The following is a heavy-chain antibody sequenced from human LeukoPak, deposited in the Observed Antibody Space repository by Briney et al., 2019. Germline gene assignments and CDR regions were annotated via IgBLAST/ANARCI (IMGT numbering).Heavy chain of an antibody. D-gene: IGHD6-6*01. CDR3: GGKQLVTSFDY. J-gene: IGHJ4*02. CDR2: ISWNSGSI. CDR1: GFTFDDYA. V-gene: IGHV3-9*01. Sequence: GGSLRLSRAASGFTFDDYAMHWVRQAPGKGLEWVSGISWNSGSIGYADSVKGRFTISRDNAKNSLYLQMNSLRAEDTALYSKGGKQLVTSFDYWGQGTLVTVPS.